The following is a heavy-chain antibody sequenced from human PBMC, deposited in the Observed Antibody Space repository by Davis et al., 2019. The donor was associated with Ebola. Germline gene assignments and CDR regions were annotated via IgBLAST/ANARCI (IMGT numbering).Heavy chain of an antibody. CDR3: AKGAVEMATTPDFDY. CDR2: ISVSDLTT. V-gene: IGHV3-23*01. J-gene: IGHJ4*02. D-gene: IGHD5-24*01. CDR1: GFTFTSYT. Sequence: GESLKISCAASGFTFTSYTMYWVRQAPGKGLEWVSGISVSDLTTYYAGSVKGRLTISRDNSRDTLYLHINSLRAEDTALYYCAKGAVEMATTPDFDYWGQGTRITVSS.